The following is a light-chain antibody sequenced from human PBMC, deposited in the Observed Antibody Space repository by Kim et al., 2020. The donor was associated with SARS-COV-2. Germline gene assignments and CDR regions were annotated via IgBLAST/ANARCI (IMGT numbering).Light chain of an antibody. CDR3: QQYDTSPQT. J-gene: IGKJ1*01. V-gene: IGKV3-20*01. CDR2: GAY. Sequence: SPEERAALSCLASQRCSSNHLARYPQGAGQTPWLLIQGAYKRATGIPDRFTGSGSGTAFTITISRLEAEDFAVYYCQQYDTSPQTFGQATKVDI. CDR1: QRCSSNH.